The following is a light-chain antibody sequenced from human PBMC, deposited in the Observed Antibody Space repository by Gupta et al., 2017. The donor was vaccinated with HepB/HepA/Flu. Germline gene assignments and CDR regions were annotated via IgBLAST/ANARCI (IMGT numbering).Light chain of an antibody. CDR1: KLGDKY. CDR2: QDS. J-gene: IGLJ2*01. CDR3: QAWDSSTVVV. V-gene: IGLV3-1*01. Sequence: PPSVSVSPGQTASITCSGDKLGDKYACWYQQKPGQSPVLVIYQDSKRPSGIPERFSGSNSGNTATLTISGTQAMDEADYYCQAWDSSTVVVFGGGTKLTGL.